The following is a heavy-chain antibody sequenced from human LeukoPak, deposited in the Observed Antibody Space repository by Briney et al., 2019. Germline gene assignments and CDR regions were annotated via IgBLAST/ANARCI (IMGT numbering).Heavy chain of an antibody. Sequence: ASVKVSCKASGYTFTSYDINWVRQATGQGLEWMGWMNPNSGNTGYAQKFQGRVTITRNTSISTAYMELSSLRSEDTAVYYCAPVPAADLIFDYWGQGTLVTVSS. CDR3: APVPAADLIFDY. D-gene: IGHD6-13*01. CDR1: GYTFTSYD. V-gene: IGHV1-8*03. CDR2: MNPNSGNT. J-gene: IGHJ4*02.